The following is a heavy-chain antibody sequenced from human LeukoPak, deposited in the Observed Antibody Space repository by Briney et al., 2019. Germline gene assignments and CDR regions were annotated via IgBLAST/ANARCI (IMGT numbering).Heavy chain of an antibody. Sequence: GASVKVSCKASGYTFTSYYMHWVRQAPGQGLEWMGIINPSGGSTSYAQKFQGRVTMTRDVSTSTVYMELSSLRSEDTAVYYCAGDWPNSDAFDIWGQGTMVTVSS. V-gene: IGHV1-46*01. CDR1: GYTFTSYY. J-gene: IGHJ3*02. D-gene: IGHD4-23*01. CDR3: AGDWPNSDAFDI. CDR2: INPSGGST.